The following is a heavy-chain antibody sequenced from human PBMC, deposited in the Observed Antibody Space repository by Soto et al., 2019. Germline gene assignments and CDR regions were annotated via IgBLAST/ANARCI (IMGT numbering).Heavy chain of an antibody. J-gene: IGHJ6*02. CDR3: ASLTVTRYYYGMDV. Sequence: PSETLSLTCAVYGGSFSGYYWSWIRQPPGKGLEWIGEINHSGSTNYNPSLKSRVTISVDTSKNQFSLKLSSVTAADTAVYYCASLTVTRYYYGMDVWGQGTTVTVS. CDR2: INHSGST. D-gene: IGHD4-4*01. CDR1: GGSFSGYY. V-gene: IGHV4-34*01.